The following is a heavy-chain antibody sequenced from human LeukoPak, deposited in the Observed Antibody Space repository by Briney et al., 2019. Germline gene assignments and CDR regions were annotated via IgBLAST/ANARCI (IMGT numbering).Heavy chain of an antibody. D-gene: IGHD3-22*01. CDR2: IKHDASEK. J-gene: IGHJ4*02. CDR3: ARGYYDSNAQLFDY. V-gene: IGHV3-7*01. CDR1: GFTFSSYW. Sequence: WGSLRLSCAASGFTFSSYWMSWVRQAPGKGLEWVANIKHDASEKYFMESLKGRFTISRDNAKNSLYLQMNSLRAEDTAVYYCARGYYDSNAQLFDYWGQGTLVTVSS.